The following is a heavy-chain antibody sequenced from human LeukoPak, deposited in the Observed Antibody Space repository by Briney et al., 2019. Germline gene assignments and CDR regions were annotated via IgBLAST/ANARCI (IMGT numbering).Heavy chain of an antibody. V-gene: IGHV4-38-2*02. D-gene: IGHD2-2*02. CDR1: DYSISSDYY. J-gene: IGHJ6*03. Sequence: SETLSLTCTVSDYSISSDYYWGWIRQSPGRGLEWIGSIYHSGNTYYNPSLKSRVTISVDTSKNQFSLKLSSVTAADTAVYYCARDIVRCSSTSCYSYYSYYMDVWGKGTTVTVSS. CDR2: IYHSGNT. CDR3: ARDIVRCSSTSCYSYYSYYMDV.